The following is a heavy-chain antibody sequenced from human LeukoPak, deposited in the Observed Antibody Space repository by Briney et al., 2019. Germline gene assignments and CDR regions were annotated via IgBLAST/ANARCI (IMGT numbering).Heavy chain of an antibody. CDR2: ISAYNGNT. Sequence: ASVKVSCKASGYTFTSYGISWVRQAPGQGLEWMGWISAYNGNTNYAQKLQGRVTMTTDTSTSTAYMELRSLRSDDTPVYYCARDKEERYYYDSRPFDYWGQGTLVTVSS. J-gene: IGHJ4*02. D-gene: IGHD3-22*01. V-gene: IGHV1-18*01. CDR3: ARDKEERYYYDSRPFDY. CDR1: GYTFTSYG.